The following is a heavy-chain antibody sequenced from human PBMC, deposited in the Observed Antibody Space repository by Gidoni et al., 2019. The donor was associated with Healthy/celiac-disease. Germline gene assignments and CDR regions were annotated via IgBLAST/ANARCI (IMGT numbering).Heavy chain of an antibody. CDR3: AREFRRYSYGYDY. V-gene: IGHV4-61*02. D-gene: IGHD5-18*01. CDR2: IYTSGST. J-gene: IGHJ4*02. Sequence: QVQLQESGPGLVKPSQTLSLTCTVSGGSISSGSYYWSWIRQPAGKGLEWIGRIYTSGSTNYNPSLKSRVTISVDTSKNPFSLKLSSVTAADTAVYYCAREFRRYSYGYDYWGQGTLVTVSS. CDR1: GGSISSGSYY.